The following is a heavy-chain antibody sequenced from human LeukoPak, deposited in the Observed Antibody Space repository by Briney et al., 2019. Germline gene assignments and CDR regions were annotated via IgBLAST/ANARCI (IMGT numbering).Heavy chain of an antibody. CDR2: IRGDNGDT. CDR3: ARVDIVNGSYFFDH. Sequence: ASVKVSCKASGYNLNVCGITWVRQAPGQGLEWMGWIRGDNGDTNYAQKFKGRVTMTTDSSTSTVCMELKSLRSDDTAVFFCARVDIVNGSYFFDHWGQGTLVTVSS. CDR1: GYNLNVCG. D-gene: IGHD2-21*01. J-gene: IGHJ4*02. V-gene: IGHV1-18*01.